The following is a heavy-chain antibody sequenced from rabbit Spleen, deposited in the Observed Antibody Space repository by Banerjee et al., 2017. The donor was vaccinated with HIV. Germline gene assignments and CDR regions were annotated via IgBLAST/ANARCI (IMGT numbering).Heavy chain of an antibody. CDR2: IDAGSSGFT. Sequence: QEQLEESGGGLVKPEGSLTLTCKASGIDFSISSYMCWVRQAPGKGLEWIACIDAGSSGFTYFATWAKGRFTISKISSTTVTLQMTRLTAADTATYFCARDTSSSFSSYGMDLWGPGTLVTVS. CDR3: ARDTSSSFSSYGMDL. J-gene: IGHJ6*01. V-gene: IGHV1S45*01. CDR1: GIDFSISSY. D-gene: IGHD1-1*01.